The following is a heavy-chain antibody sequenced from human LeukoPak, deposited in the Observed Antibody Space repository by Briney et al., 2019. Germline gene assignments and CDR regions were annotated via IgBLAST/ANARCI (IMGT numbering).Heavy chain of an antibody. V-gene: IGHV4-39*07. CDR3: ARDYGGNRYYFDY. D-gene: IGHD4-23*01. CDR1: GGSISSSSYY. CDR2: IYYSGST. J-gene: IGHJ4*02. Sequence: SETLSLTCTVSGGSISSSSYYWGWIRQPPGKGLEWIGSIYYSGSTYYNPSLKSRVPISVDTSKNQFSLKLSSVTAADTAVYYCARDYGGNRYYFDYWGQGTLVTVSS.